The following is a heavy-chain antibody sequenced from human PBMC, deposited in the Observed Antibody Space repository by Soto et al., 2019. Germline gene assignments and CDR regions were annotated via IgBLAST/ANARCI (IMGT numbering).Heavy chain of an antibody. CDR1: GFTFRTYW. J-gene: IGHJ6*01. V-gene: IGHV3-7*05. Sequence: EVQLVESGGGLVQPGGSLRLSCAASGFTFRTYWLSWVRQVPGKGLEWVANINLDGSERKYVDSVKGRFTFSKDNARNSLYRQMSSLRAEDTALNYCARDGSSSWYSYDYHGMDFWGQRTRVTVSS. CDR3: ARDGSSSWYSYDYHGMDF. D-gene: IGHD6-13*01. CDR2: INLDGSER.